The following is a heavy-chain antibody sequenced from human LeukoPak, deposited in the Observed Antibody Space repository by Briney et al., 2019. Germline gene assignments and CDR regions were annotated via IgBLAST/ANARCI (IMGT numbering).Heavy chain of an antibody. CDR3: ARTPIVVVVAATPTQKPYFDY. J-gene: IGHJ4*02. D-gene: IGHD2-15*01. V-gene: IGHV1-69*04. CDR1: GGTFSSYA. Sequence: SVKVSCKASGGTFSSYAISWVRQAPGRGLEWMGRIIPILGIANYAQKFQGRVTITADKSTSTAYMELSSLRSEDTAVYYCARTPIVVVVAATPTQKPYFDYWGQGTLVTVSS. CDR2: IIPILGIA.